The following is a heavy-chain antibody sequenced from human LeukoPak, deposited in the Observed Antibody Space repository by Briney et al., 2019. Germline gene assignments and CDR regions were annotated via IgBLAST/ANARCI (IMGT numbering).Heavy chain of an antibody. CDR2: IYYSGST. D-gene: IGHD5-18*01. V-gene: IGHV4-39*01. CDR1: GGSIGSSSYY. Sequence: SETLSLTCTVSGGSIGSSSYYWGWIRQPPGKGLEWVGSIYYSGSTYYNPSLKSRVTISVDTSKNQFSLKLSSVTAADTAVYYCARMDTAMVVDYWGQGTLVTVSS. CDR3: ARMDTAMVVDY. J-gene: IGHJ4*02.